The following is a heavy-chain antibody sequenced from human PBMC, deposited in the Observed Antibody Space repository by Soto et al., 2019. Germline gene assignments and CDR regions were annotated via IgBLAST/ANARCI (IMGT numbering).Heavy chain of an antibody. D-gene: IGHD3-22*01. J-gene: IGHJ4*02. CDR2: MYNTGST. CDR1: GGSISRYY. V-gene: IGHV4-59*01. Sequence: SETLSLTCTVSGGSISRYYWSWIRQPPGKGLEWIGYMYNTGSTVYNPPFKSRVTISVDTSKNQFSLKLNSVTAADTAVYYCARAASFYYDNTGYYHFDYWGQGTLVTVSS. CDR3: ARAASFYYDNTGYYHFDY.